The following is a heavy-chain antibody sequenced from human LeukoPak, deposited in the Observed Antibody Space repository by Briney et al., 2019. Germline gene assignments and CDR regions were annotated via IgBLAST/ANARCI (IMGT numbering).Heavy chain of an antibody. V-gene: IGHV3-7*01. CDR2: IKQDGSEK. CDR1: GFTFSSFW. D-gene: IGHD5-18*01. Sequence: GGSLRLSCAGSGFTFSSFWMTWVRQAPGKGLEWVANIKQDGSEKYYVDSVKGRFTISRDNAKNSLYLQMNSLRAEDTAVYYCARSPDGNSYGYLYWGQGTLVTVSS. J-gene: IGHJ4*02. CDR3: ARSPDGNSYGYLY.